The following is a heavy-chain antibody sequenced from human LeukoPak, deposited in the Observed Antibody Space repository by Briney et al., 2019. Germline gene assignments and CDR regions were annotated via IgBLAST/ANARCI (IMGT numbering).Heavy chain of an antibody. D-gene: IGHD3-10*01. CDR1: SFTFSSYS. CDR2: ISSSGDTI. V-gene: IGHV3-48*04. CDR3: ATDWGSGNYIRAFDM. Sequence: PGGSLRLSCAASSFTFSSYSMNWVRQAPGKGLEWVSFISSSGDTIYYADSVKGRFTISRDNAKSSLYLQMNSLKTEDTAVYYCATDWGSGNYIRAFDMWGQGTMVTVSS. J-gene: IGHJ3*02.